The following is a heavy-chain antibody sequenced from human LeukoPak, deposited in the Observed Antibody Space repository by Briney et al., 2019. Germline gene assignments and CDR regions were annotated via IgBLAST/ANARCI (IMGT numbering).Heavy chain of an antibody. J-gene: IGHJ5*02. CDR3: ARTDIVVVPAAKGLELPHWFDP. D-gene: IGHD2-2*01. Sequence: GASVKVSCKASGYTFTSYGISWVRQAPGQGLEWMGWISAYNGNTNYAQKLQGRVTMTTDTSTSTAYMELRSLRSDDTAVYYCARTDIVVVPAAKGLELPHWFDPWGQGTLVTVSS. CDR2: ISAYNGNT. CDR1: GYTFTSYG. V-gene: IGHV1-18*01.